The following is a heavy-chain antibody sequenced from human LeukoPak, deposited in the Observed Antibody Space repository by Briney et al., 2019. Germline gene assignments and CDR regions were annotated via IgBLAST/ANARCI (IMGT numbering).Heavy chain of an antibody. V-gene: IGHV3-21*01. CDR2: ISSSSSYI. D-gene: IGHD2-2*01. CDR1: GLTFSSYS. CDR3: ARVRHQLLGYFDL. J-gene: IGHJ2*01. Sequence: GGSLRLSCAASGLTFSSYSMNWVRQAPGKGLEWVSSISSSSSYIYYADSVKGRFTISRDNAKNSLYLQMNSLRAEDTAVYYCARVRHQLLGYFDLWGRGTLVTVSS.